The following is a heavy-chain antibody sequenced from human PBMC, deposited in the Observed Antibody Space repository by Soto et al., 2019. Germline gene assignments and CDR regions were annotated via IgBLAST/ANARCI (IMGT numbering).Heavy chain of an antibody. Sequence: ASVKVSCKTSGGTFSRYAISWVRQAPGQGLEWMGGIIPIFGTANYAQKFQGRVTITADESTSTAYMELSSLRSEDTAVYYCARVPSHEYSSRSGFLDYWGQGTLVTVSS. CDR2: IIPIFGTA. CDR1: GGTFSRYA. V-gene: IGHV1-69*13. D-gene: IGHD6-13*01. J-gene: IGHJ4*02. CDR3: ARVPSHEYSSRSGFLDY.